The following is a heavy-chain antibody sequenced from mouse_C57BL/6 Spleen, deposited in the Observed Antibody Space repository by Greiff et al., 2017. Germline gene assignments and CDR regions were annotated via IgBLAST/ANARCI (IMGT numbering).Heavy chain of an antibody. J-gene: IGHJ3*01. CDR1: GYTFTSYW. Sequence: VQLQQSGTVLARPGASVKMSCKTSGYTFTSYWMHWVKQRPGQGLEWIGAIYPGNSDTSYNQKFKGKAKLTAVTSASTAYMELSSLTNEDSAVYYCTRYAQATRAWFAYWGQGTLVTVSA. D-gene: IGHD3-2*02. V-gene: IGHV1-5*01. CDR3: TRYAQATRAWFAY. CDR2: IYPGNSDT.